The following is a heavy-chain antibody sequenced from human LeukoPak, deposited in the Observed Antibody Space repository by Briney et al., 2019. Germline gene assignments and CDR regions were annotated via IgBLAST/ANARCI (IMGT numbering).Heavy chain of an antibody. CDR2: ISGSGGST. V-gene: IGHV3-23*01. J-gene: IGHJ3*02. CDR3: AKMSLRVAGSMGAFDI. D-gene: IGHD6-19*01. CDR1: GFTFSSYA. Sequence: GGSLRLSCAASGFTFSSYAMSWVRQAPGKGPEWVSAISGSGGSTYYADSVKGRFTISRDNSKNTLYLQMNSLRAEDTAVYYCAKMSLRVAGSMGAFDIWGQGTMVTVSS.